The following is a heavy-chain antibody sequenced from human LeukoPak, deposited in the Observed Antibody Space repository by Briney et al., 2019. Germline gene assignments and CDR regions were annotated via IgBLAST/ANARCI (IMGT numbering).Heavy chain of an antibody. CDR2: INQDGSDK. V-gene: IGHV3-7*01. J-gene: IGHJ3*01. D-gene: IGHD3-3*01. CDR3: ARDGSLWSGFHAFDL. Sequence: PGGSLRLSCATSRFIFSSYWMTWVRRTPGKGLEWVASINQDGSDKYYVDSVKGRFTISRDNAKKSLYLEMSSLRAEDTAVYYCARDGSLWSGFHAFDLWGQGTVVTVSS. CDR1: RFIFSSYW.